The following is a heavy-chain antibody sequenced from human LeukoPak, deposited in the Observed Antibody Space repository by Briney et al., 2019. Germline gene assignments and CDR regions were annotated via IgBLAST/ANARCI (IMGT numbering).Heavy chain of an antibody. J-gene: IGHJ6*02. V-gene: IGHV1-3*01. Sequence: ASVKVSCKASGYTFTSYAMHWVRQAPGQRLEWMGWINAGNGNTKYSQKFQGRVTITRDTSASTAYMELSSLRSEDTAVYYCARGPKSSSRAYYYYYYGMDVWGQGTTVTVSS. D-gene: IGHD6-13*01. CDR1: GYTFTSYA. CDR2: INAGNGNT. CDR3: ARGPKSSSRAYYYYYYGMDV.